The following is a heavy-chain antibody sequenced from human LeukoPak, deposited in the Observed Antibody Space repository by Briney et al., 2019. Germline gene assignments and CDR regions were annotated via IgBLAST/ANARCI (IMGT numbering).Heavy chain of an antibody. CDR1: GFNFDDYA. CDR3: AKGGDTVKGYSYGRPFDY. CDR2: ISWNSGNI. D-gene: IGHD5-18*01. V-gene: IGHV3-9*01. Sequence: GRSLRLSCAASGFNFDDYAMHWARHAPGKGLEWVSGISWNSGNIGYADSVKGRFTISRDNAKNSLYLQMNSLRAEDTALYYCAKGGDTVKGYSYGRPFDYWGQGTLVTVSS. J-gene: IGHJ4*02.